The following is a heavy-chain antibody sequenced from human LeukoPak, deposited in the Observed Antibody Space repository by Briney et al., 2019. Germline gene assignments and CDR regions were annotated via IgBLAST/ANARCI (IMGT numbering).Heavy chain of an antibody. CDR1: GGSFSGYY. D-gene: IGHD3-10*01. Sequence: SETLSLTCAVYGGSFSGYYWSWIRQPPGKGLEWIGEINHSGSTNYNPSLKSRVTISVDTSKNQYSLKLSSVTAADTAVYYCARTYYYGSGSYGRWGQGTLVTVSS. V-gene: IGHV4-34*01. CDR3: ARTYYYGSGSYGR. J-gene: IGHJ4*02. CDR2: INHSGST.